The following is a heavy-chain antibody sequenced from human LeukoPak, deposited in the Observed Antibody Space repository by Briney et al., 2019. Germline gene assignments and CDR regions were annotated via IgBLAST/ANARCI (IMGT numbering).Heavy chain of an antibody. J-gene: IGHJ6*02. CDR2: IYYTGVI. D-gene: IGHD2-2*01. Sequence: SETLSLTCTVSGGSITGGYYWCWIRQPPGEGLEWIGHIYYTGVINYDPSFKSRVTMLVDTSKNQFSLKVTSVTAADTAVYYCARLTRLAPVGTTYYHSLDVWGQGSTVTVSS. CDR1: GGSITGGYY. CDR3: ARLTRLAPVGTTYYHSLDV. V-gene: IGHV4-59*08.